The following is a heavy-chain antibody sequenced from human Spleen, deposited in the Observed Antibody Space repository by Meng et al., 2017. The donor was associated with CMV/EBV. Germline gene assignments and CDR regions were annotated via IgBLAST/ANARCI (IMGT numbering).Heavy chain of an antibody. D-gene: IGHD3-10*01. CDR1: GGSISSSSHY. V-gene: IGHV4-39*07. CDR2: IYYSGSN. Sequence: SETLSLTCTVSGGSISSSSHYWGWVRQPPGKGLEWIGSIYYSGSNHYNPSLKSRVTISVDTSKNQFSLKLSSVTAADTAVYYCARVGHYYGSGSIGYYYYYGMDVWGQGTTVTVSS. J-gene: IGHJ6*02. CDR3: ARVGHYYGSGSIGYYYYYGMDV.